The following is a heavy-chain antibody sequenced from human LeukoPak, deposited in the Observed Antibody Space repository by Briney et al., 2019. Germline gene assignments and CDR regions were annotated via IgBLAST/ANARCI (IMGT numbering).Heavy chain of an antibody. CDR1: GFAFSSYW. V-gene: IGHV3-7*01. Sequence: QAGGSLRLSCAASGFAFSSYWMSWVRQAPGKGLEWVANIKQDGSEKYYVDSVKGRFTISRDNAKNSLYLQMNSLRAEDTAVYYCATPRYGGNSGPDYWGQGTLVTVSS. D-gene: IGHD4-23*01. CDR3: ATPRYGGNSGPDY. CDR2: IKQDGSEK. J-gene: IGHJ4*02.